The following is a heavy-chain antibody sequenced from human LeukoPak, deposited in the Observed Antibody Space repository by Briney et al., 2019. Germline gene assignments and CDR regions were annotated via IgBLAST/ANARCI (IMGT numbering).Heavy chain of an antibody. V-gene: IGHV3-23*01. CDR1: GFTFSSYA. CDR2: IGDSGAST. CDR3: ANMVRGLIINY. Sequence: GGSLRLSCVASGFTFSSYAMSWVRQAPGKGLEWVSAIGDSGASTYYAESVKGRFTISRDNSKNTLYLQMNSLRAEDTAVYYSANMVRGLIINYWGQGTLVTVSS. J-gene: IGHJ4*02. D-gene: IGHD3-10*01.